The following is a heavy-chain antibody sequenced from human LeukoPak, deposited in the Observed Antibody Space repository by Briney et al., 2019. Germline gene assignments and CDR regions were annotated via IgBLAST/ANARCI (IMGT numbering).Heavy chain of an antibody. J-gene: IGHJ4*02. CDR3: AIHTGTNSFFDF. CDR2: IHPNSGDT. V-gene: IGHV1-2*02. D-gene: IGHD3-10*01. CDR1: GYTFSGYD. Sequence: ASVKLSCKASGYTFSGYDMHWVRQAPGQGLEWMGWIHPNSGDTNYAQSVQGRVTMTRDTSINTAHMELSRLRSNDTAIYYCAIHTGTNSFFDFWGQGTLVTVCS.